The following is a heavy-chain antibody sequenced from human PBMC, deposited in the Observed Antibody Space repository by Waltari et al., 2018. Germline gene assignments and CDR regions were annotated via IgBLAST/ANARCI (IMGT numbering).Heavy chain of an antibody. CDR3: ATYIGASVGTAAFDV. D-gene: IGHD5-12*01. J-gene: IGHJ3*01. CDR2: MSYNGAT. Sequence: GIRHRPGQGLEWIGIMSYNGATFSSSPLRGRLTLSRGTTMGQLSLKLGTVTAGDTAVYYCATYIGASVGTAAFDVWGQGTMVTVSS. V-gene: IGHV4-39*01.